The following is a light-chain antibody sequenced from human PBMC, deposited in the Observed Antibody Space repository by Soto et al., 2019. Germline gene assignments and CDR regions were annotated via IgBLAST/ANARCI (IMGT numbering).Light chain of an antibody. J-gene: IGKJ5*01. CDR2: GAS. CDR1: QSISTK. V-gene: IGKV3-15*01. Sequence: EIVMTQSPATLSVSPGDRATLSCRASQSISTKLGWYQQRPGQSPRLLIYGASTRATGIPARFSGSGSGTAFTLTISSLQSEDSAVYYCQQYNSCTTITFGQGTRLEIK. CDR3: QQYNSCTTIT.